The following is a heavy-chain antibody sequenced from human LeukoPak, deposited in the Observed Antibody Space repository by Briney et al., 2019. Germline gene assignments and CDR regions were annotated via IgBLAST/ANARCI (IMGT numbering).Heavy chain of an antibody. Sequence: SETLSLTCAVSGGSISSSNWWSWVRQPPGKGLEWIGEIYHSGSTNYNPSLKSRVTISVDKSKNQFSLKLSSVTAADTAVYYCARQSAGFIAAAFLAFDYWGQGTLVTVSS. CDR3: ARQSAGFIAAAFLAFDY. D-gene: IGHD6-13*01. V-gene: IGHV4-4*02. J-gene: IGHJ4*02. CDR1: GGSISSSNW. CDR2: IYHSGST.